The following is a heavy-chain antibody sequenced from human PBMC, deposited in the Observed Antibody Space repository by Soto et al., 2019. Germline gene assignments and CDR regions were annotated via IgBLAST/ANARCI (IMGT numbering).Heavy chain of an antibody. J-gene: IGHJ4*01. Sequence: GGSLRLSCSVSGFSFRTSAMYWVRQAPGRGLEYVSNINSNGGNTNYADSVKGRFTISRDNSKNTLYLQMSSLRPEDTAVYYGVRAHFRGAYGKWDQGTLVTVSS. CDR2: INSNGGNT. D-gene: IGHD4-17*01. CDR1: GFSFRTSA. CDR3: VRAHFRGAYGK. V-gene: IGHV3-64D*06.